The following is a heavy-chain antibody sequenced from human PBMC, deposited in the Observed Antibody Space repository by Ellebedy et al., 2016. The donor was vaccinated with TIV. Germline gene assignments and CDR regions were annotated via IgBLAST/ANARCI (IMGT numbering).Heavy chain of an antibody. CDR3: ARVARSGNNGG. V-gene: IGHV3-74*01. CDR1: GFTFSALW. D-gene: IGHD5-24*01. CDR2: ITSDGSDT. J-gene: IGHJ4*02. Sequence: GESLKISXAASGFTFSALWMHWVRQAPGKGLVWVSRITSDGSDTAYADSVRGRFTISRDNAKNILYLQMNSLRDEDTAVYYCARVARSGNNGGWGQGTLVTVSS.